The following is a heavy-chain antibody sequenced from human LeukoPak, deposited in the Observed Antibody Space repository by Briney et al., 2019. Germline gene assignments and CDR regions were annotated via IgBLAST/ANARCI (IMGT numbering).Heavy chain of an antibody. J-gene: IGHJ6*02. D-gene: IGHD6-19*01. CDR3: ARDQWLAYYYHGMDV. V-gene: IGHV3-11*06. CDR2: ISSSSSYA. Sequence: PGGSLRLSCAASGFTFSDYYMTWLRQSPGKGLEWVSYISSSSSYANYADSVKGRFTISRDKAENSLYLQMNSLRAEDTAIYYCARDQWLAYYYHGMDVWGQGTTVTVSS. CDR1: GFTFSDYY.